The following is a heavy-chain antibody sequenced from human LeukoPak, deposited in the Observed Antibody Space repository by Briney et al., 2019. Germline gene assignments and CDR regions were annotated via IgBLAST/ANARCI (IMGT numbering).Heavy chain of an antibody. D-gene: IGHD6-19*01. Sequence: EASVKVSCKASGYTFTSYGISWVRQAPGQGLEWMGWISAYNGNTNYAQKLQGRVTMTTDTSTSTAYMELSSLRSEDTAVYYCAADQWGATAAVAGTLGNYWGQGTLVTVSS. CDR3: AADQWGATAAVAGTLGNY. V-gene: IGHV1-18*01. CDR1: GYTFTSYG. CDR2: ISAYNGNT. J-gene: IGHJ4*02.